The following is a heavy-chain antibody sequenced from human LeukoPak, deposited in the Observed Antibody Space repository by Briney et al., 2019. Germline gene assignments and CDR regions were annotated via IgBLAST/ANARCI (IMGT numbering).Heavy chain of an antibody. J-gene: IGHJ4*02. CDR1: GDSVSGSPAV. CDR2: AYYRSKWFI. V-gene: IGHV6-1*01. D-gene: IGHD3-10*01. CDR3: ARGAVRGGTNFDY. Sequence: SQTLSLTCAISGDSVSGSPAVWNWIRQSPSRGLEWLGRAYYRSKWFIDYALSVKGRITITLDTSKNQFSLQLNSVTAEDTAVYYCARGAVRGGTNFDYWGQGTLVTVSS.